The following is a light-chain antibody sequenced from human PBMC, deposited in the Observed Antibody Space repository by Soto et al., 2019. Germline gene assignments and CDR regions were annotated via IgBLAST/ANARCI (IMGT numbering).Light chain of an antibody. CDR3: QQRFNWPPKYT. CDR2: DAS. J-gene: IGKJ2*01. CDR1: QSVSSY. V-gene: IGKV3-11*01. Sequence: EIVLTQSPATLSLPPGERATLSCRASQSVSSYLAWYQQKPGQAPRLLIYDASNRATGIPARFSGSGSGTDFTLTISSLEPEDFAVYYCQQRFNWPPKYTFGQGTKLEIK.